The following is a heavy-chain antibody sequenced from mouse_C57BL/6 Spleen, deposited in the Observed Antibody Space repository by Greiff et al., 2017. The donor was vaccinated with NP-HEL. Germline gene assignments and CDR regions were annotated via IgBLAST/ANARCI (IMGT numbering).Heavy chain of an antibody. CDR2: INPNNGGT. J-gene: IGHJ2*01. CDR1: GYTFTDYN. V-gene: IGHV1-18*01. CDR3: AREAAPFDY. Sequence: EVQLQQSGPELVKPGASVKIPCKASGYTFTDYNMAWVKQSHGKSLEWIGDINPNNGGTIYNQKFKGKDTLTVDNSSSTAYMELRSLTSEDTAVYDCAREAAPFDYWGQGTTLTVSS.